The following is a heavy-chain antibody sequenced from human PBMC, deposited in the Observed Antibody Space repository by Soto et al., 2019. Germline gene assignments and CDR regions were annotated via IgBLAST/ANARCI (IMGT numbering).Heavy chain of an antibody. CDR1: GGTFSSYI. Sequence: ASVKVSCKASGGTFSSYIISWVRQAPGQGLEWMGGIIPIFGTADYAQKFQGRVTITADESTKTAYMELNSLKTEDTAVYYCTTEGPGYCSGGSCYAIDYWGQGTLVTVSS. J-gene: IGHJ4*02. V-gene: IGHV1-69*13. D-gene: IGHD2-15*01. CDR2: IIPIFGTA. CDR3: TTEGPGYCSGGSCYAIDY.